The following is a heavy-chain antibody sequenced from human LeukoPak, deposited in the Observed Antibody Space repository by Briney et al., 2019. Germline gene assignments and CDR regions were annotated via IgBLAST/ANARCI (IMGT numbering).Heavy chain of an antibody. V-gene: IGHV3-20*04. Sequence: GGSLRLSCAASGFTFDDYGMSWVRQAPGKGLEWVSGINWNGGSTGYADPVKGRFTISRDNAKNSLYLQMNSLRAEDTAVYYCARDRSGKQWRGNKNYYYYMDVWGKGTTVTVSS. CDR2: INWNGGST. J-gene: IGHJ6*03. CDR3: ARDRSGKQWRGNKNYYYYMDV. D-gene: IGHD6-19*01. CDR1: GFTFDDYG.